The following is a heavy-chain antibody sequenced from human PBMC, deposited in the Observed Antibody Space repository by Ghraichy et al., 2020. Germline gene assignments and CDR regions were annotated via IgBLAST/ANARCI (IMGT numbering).Heavy chain of an antibody. Sequence: GESLNISCAASGFTFSNYAMSWVRQAPGKGLEWVSGLTGSGISTYYADSVKGRFTISRDNSKKTLYMQMNSVRAEDTAVYYCAKDRDALSVVDSFDYLGQGTLVTVSS. CDR2: LTGSGIST. CDR3: AKDRDALSVVDSFDY. D-gene: IGHD2-15*01. J-gene: IGHJ4*02. V-gene: IGHV3-23*01. CDR1: GFTFSNYA.